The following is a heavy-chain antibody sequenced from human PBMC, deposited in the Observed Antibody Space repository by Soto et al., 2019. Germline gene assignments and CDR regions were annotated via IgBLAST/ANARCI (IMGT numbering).Heavy chain of an antibody. J-gene: IGHJ4*02. CDR3: ARDYYCSGSFDY. CDR2: ISGSSSYI. D-gene: IGHD3-10*01. Sequence: GGSLRLTCAASGFTFSSYSMNWVRQAPGKGLEWVSSISGSSSYIYYADSVKGRFTISRDNAKNPLYLQMNSLRAEDTAVYYCARDYYCSGSFDYWGQGTLVTVSS. V-gene: IGHV3-21*01. CDR1: GFTFSSYS.